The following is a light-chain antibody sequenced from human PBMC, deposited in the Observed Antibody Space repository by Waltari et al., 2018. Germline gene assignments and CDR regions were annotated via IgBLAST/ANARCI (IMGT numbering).Light chain of an antibody. CDR1: QSISSN. Sequence: DILMTQSPAALSVSPGERATFSCRASQSISSNLAWYQQKPGQAPRLPIFDASTRATGVPARFRGSGSGTEFTLTISSLQSEDSAIYYCQQYNRWPPLTFGGGTKVEIK. J-gene: IGKJ4*01. CDR3: QQYNRWPPLT. CDR2: DAS. V-gene: IGKV3-15*01.